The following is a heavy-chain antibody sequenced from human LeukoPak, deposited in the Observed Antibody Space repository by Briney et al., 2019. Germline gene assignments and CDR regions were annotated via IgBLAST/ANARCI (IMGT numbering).Heavy chain of an antibody. CDR2: IYYRGST. D-gene: IGHD6-6*01. CDR1: GGSISSSSYC. J-gene: IGHJ4*02. Sequence: KTSETLSLTCTVSGGSISSSSYCWGWIRQPPGKGLEWIGSIYYRGSTYYNPPLKRRVTISVDTSQDQFSLKLRSVTAADTAVYYCARLGLVGPYSSSGFYFDYWGQGTLVTVSS. CDR3: ARLGLVGPYSSSGFYFDY. V-gene: IGHV4-39*01.